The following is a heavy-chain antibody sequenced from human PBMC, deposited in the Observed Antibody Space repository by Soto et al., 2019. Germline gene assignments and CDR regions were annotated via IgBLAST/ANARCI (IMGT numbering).Heavy chain of an antibody. J-gene: IGHJ4*02. D-gene: IGHD3-10*01. Sequence: PGGSLRLSCAASGFTVSSNYMSWVRQAPGKGLEWVSVIYSGGSTYYADSVKGRFTISRDNSKNTLYLQMNSLRAEDTALYYCARVYRFGELSYWGQGTLVTVSS. V-gene: IGHV3-53*01. CDR3: ARVYRFGELSY. CDR2: IYSGGST. CDR1: GFTVSSNY.